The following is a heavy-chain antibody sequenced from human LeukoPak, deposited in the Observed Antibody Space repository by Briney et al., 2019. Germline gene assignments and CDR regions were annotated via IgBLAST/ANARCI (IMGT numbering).Heavy chain of an antibody. J-gene: IGHJ4*02. Sequence: GGPLRLSCPAFEFTFSDASMSWVRQVPGKGLEWLGRITGKSLGGTSDYAAPVKGRFTVSRDDSRNTLYLQMNSLKSEDTAVYHCATGGHYFGLWGQGTLVTGSS. CDR1: EFTFSDAS. CDR2: ITGKSLGGTS. CDR3: ATGGHYFGL. D-gene: IGHD3-16*01. V-gene: IGHV3-15*01.